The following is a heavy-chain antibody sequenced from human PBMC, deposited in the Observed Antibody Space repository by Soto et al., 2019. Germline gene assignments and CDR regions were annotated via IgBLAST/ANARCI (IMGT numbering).Heavy chain of an antibody. Sequence: SETLSLTCTVSGGSISSYYWSWIRQPPGKGLEWIGYIYYSGSTNYNPSLKSRVTISVDTSKNQFSLKLSSVTAADTAVYYCARGPSMATITNFDYWGQGTLVTVS. D-gene: IGHD5-12*01. CDR2: IYYSGST. CDR1: GGSISSYY. J-gene: IGHJ4*02. CDR3: ARGPSMATITNFDY. V-gene: IGHV4-59*01.